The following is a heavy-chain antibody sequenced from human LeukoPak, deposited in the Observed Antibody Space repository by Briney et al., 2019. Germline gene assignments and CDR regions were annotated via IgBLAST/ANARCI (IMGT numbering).Heavy chain of an antibody. D-gene: IGHD1-1*01. CDR1: GASISSYY. CDR3: ARDREYWKAQNWFDP. J-gene: IGHJ5*02. Sequence: SETLSLTCTVSGASISSYYWSWIRQPAGKGLEWIGRIYNSGSTNYNPSLKSRVTMSVDTSKNQFSLKLTSVTAADTAVYYCARDREYWKAQNWFDPWGQGTPVTVSS. CDR2: IYNSGST. V-gene: IGHV4-4*07.